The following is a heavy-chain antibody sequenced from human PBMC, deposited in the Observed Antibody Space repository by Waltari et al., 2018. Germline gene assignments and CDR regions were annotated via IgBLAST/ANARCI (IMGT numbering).Heavy chain of an antibody. D-gene: IGHD2-15*01. CDR1: GSFYY. CDR3: ATLGARYSNAFDV. J-gene: IGHJ3*01. Sequence: QVQLQESGPGLVKPSETLSLTCTLSGSFYYLSWIRQPPGKGLECLGYASYSGSTYYNPALQSRVTILVGSSRNQCSLQLSSGTAADTAVYYCATLGARYSNAFDVWGQGTMVTVSS. V-gene: IGHV4-59*08. CDR2: ASYSGST.